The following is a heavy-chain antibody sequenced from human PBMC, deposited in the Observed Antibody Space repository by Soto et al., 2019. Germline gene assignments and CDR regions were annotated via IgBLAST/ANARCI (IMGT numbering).Heavy chain of an antibody. J-gene: IGHJ4*02. Sequence: GGSLRLSCAASGFTFSSYAMSWVRQAPGKGLEWVSAISGSGGSTYYADSVKGRFTISRDNSKNTLYLQMNSLRAEDTAVYYCAIDSSGWYTFDYWGQGTLVTVSS. D-gene: IGHD6-19*01. CDR2: ISGSGGST. CDR3: AIDSSGWYTFDY. CDR1: GFTFSSYA. V-gene: IGHV3-23*01.